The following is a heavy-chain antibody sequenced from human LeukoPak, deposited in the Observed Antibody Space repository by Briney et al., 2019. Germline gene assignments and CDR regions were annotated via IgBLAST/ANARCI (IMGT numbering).Heavy chain of an antibody. CDR3: AKYIVVVVAATHSDY. V-gene: IGHV3-23*01. J-gene: IGHJ4*02. CDR2: ISGSGGST. D-gene: IGHD2-15*01. Sequence: GGSLRLSCAASGFTFSSYAMSWVRQAPGKGLEWVSAISGSGGSTYYADSVKGRFTISRDNSKNTLYLQMNSLRAEDTAVYYCAKYIVVVVAATHSDYWGQGTLVTVSS. CDR1: GFTFSSYA.